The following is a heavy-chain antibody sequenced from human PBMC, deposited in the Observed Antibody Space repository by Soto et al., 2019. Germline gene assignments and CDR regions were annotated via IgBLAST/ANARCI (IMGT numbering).Heavy chain of an antibody. CDR2: DNIYEGST. D-gene: IGHD5-18*01. CDR1: GYTFTSYG. CDR3: ARERSGYSYGDY. J-gene: IGHJ4*02. V-gene: IGHV1-18*01. Sequence: QVQLVQSGAEVKKPGASVKFSCKASGYTFTSYGITWVRQAPGQGLEWKGWDNIYEGSTNYAQKFQGRVTMTTDTSTSTVSLELRSLRSDDTAIYYCARERSGYSYGDYWGQGTRVTVSS.